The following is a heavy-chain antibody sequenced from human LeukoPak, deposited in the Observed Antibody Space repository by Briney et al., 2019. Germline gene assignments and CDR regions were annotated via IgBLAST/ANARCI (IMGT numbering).Heavy chain of an antibody. CDR1: GFTFSTYW. D-gene: IGHD6-19*01. V-gene: IGHV3-7*03. J-gene: IGHJ4*02. CDR3: ARASGSGWPPPGFDY. Sequence: PGGSLRLSCAASGFTFSTYWMSWVRQAPGKGLEWVANINQDGSDTNHVNSVKGRFTISRDNAKNSLYLQMNSLRVEDTAVYYCARASGSGWPPPGFDYWGQGTLVTVSS. CDR2: INQDGSDT.